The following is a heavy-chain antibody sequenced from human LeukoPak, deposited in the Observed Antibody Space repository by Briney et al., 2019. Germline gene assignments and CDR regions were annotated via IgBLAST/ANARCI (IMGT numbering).Heavy chain of an antibody. CDR2: ISGSGGST. Sequence: GGSLRLSCAASGFTFSSYAMSWVRQAPGKGLEWVSAISGSGGSTYYADSVKGRFTISRDNSKNTLYLQMNSLRVEDTAVYYCAKDPDYDVLTGTSFDYWGQGALVTVSS. D-gene: IGHD3-9*01. CDR1: GFTFSSYA. J-gene: IGHJ4*02. V-gene: IGHV3-23*01. CDR3: AKDPDYDVLTGTSFDY.